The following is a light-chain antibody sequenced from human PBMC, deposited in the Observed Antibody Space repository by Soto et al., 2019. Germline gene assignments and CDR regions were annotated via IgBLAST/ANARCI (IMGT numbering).Light chain of an antibody. CDR1: QSMSSY. J-gene: IGKJ2*01. V-gene: IGKV1-39*01. Sequence: DIQMTQSPSSLSASVGDRVTLTFRASQSMSSYLNWYQQKPGKAPKLLIYTASSLQSGGPSRFSGSGSGTDFTLTISSLQPEDVATYYCQQSYSTPYTVGQGPNLEIK. CDR2: TAS. CDR3: QQSYSTPYT.